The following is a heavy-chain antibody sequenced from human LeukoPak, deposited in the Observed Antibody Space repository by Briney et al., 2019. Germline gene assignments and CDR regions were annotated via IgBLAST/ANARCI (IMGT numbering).Heavy chain of an antibody. J-gene: IGHJ5*02. CDR2: IYYSGST. Sequence: PSETLSLTCTVSGGSISSSSYYWGWIRHPPGKGLEWIRSIYYSGSTYYNPSLKSRVTISVHTSKTQFPLKLSSVTAADTAVYYCARHRTLWFGELSSNWFDPWGQGTLVTVSS. CDR1: GGSISSSSYY. CDR3: ARHRTLWFGELSSNWFDP. V-gene: IGHV4-39*01. D-gene: IGHD3-10*01.